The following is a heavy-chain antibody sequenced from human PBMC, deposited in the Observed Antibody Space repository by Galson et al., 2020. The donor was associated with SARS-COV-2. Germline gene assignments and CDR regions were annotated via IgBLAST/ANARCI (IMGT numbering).Heavy chain of an antibody. CDR2: INTNSAAT. D-gene: IGHD5-18*01. Sequence: ASVKVSCKASGYAFTGFYIYWVRQAPGQGLEWMGWINTNSAATNYAQKLQRRVTMTRDTSISTAYMELSRLRSDDTAVYYCASSRGYSYGRFDYWGQGTLVTVSS. J-gene: IGHJ4*02. CDR1: GYAFTGFY. V-gene: IGHV1-2*02. CDR3: ASSRGYSYGRFDY.